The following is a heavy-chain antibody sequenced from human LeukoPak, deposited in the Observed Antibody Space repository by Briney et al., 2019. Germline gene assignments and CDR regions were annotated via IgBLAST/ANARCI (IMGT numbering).Heavy chain of an antibody. V-gene: IGHV1-18*01. Sequence: ASVKVSCKSSGYTSSSYGISWMRQAPGQGLEWMGWISTYNGNTNYAQKFHGRVTMTTDTSTSTAYMELRSLRSDDTAMYYCARDVPGSIGTTARFDPWGQGTLVTVSS. D-gene: IGHD1-1*01. CDR1: GYTSSSYG. J-gene: IGHJ5*02. CDR3: ARDVPGSIGTTARFDP. CDR2: ISTYNGNT.